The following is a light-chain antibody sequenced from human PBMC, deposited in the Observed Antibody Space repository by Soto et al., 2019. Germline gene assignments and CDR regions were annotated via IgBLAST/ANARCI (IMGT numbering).Light chain of an antibody. V-gene: IGKV3-15*01. CDR2: GAS. Sequence: EIVMTQSPATLSVSPGERAILSCRASQSVSSNLAWYQQKPGQAPRLLIYGASTRATGIPARLSGSGSGTEVTLTVGGLQSEDFAVYYCQQYNNWPRTFGQGAKVEIK. J-gene: IGKJ1*01. CDR1: QSVSSN. CDR3: QQYNNWPRT.